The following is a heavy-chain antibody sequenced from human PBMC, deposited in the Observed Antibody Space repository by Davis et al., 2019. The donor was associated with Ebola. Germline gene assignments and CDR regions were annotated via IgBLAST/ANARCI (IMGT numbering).Heavy chain of an antibody. V-gene: IGHV4-39*07. CDR2: IYYSGST. CDR1: GGSISSNNYY. CDR3: ARRGTSSWYAGWFDP. Sequence: MPSETLSLTCTVSGGSISSNNYYWSWIRKPPGKGLEWIGSIYYSGSTYYSPSLKSRLTISVDTSKNQFSLKLSSVTAADTAMYYCARRGTSSWYAGWFDPWGQGTLVTVSS. J-gene: IGHJ5*02. D-gene: IGHD6-13*01.